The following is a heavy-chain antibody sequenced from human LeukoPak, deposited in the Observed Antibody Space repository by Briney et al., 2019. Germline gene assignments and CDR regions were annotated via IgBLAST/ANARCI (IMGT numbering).Heavy chain of an antibody. CDR1: GYTFTSYG. V-gene: IGHV1-18*01. Sequence: GASVKVSCKASGYTFTSYGISWVRQAPGQELEWMGWISAYNGNTNYAQKLQGRVTMTTDTSTSTAYMELRSLRSDDTAVYYCARDLSSSAWGISTNWFDPWGQGTLVTVSS. D-gene: IGHD6-25*01. CDR3: ARDLSSSAWGISTNWFDP. J-gene: IGHJ5*02. CDR2: ISAYNGNT.